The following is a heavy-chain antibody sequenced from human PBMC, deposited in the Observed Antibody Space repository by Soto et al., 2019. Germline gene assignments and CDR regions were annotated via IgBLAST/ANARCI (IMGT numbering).Heavy chain of an antibody. V-gene: IGHV4-31*03. Sequence: SDTLSLTCTVSGGSISSGGYYWSWIRQHPGKGLEWIGYIYYSGSTYYNPSLKSRVTISVDTSKNQFSLKLNSVTAADTAVYYCARDRFNNWFDPWGQGTLVTVSS. CDR2: IYYSGST. CDR1: GGSISSGGYY. CDR3: ARDRFNNWFDP. J-gene: IGHJ5*02.